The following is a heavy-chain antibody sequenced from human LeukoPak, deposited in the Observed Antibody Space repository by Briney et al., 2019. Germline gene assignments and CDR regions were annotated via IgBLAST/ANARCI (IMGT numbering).Heavy chain of an antibody. J-gene: IGHJ6*03. CDR3: ARERSVVVPAAQRYYYYYYMDV. D-gene: IGHD2-2*01. Sequence: GSSVKVSCKASGGTSNSYAFSWVRQAPGQGLEWMGGIIPIFNTTNYAQNFQGRITITADKSTNTAYMELSSLRSEDTAVYYCARERSVVVPAAQRYYYYYYMDVWGKGTTVTISS. V-gene: IGHV1-69*06. CDR1: GGTSNSYA. CDR2: IIPIFNTT.